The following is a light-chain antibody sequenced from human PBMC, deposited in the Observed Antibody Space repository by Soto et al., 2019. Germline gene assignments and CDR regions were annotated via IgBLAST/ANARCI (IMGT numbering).Light chain of an antibody. CDR2: GAS. CDR1: QSVSSSY. J-gene: IGKJ4*01. Sequence: EIVLTQSPGTLSLSPGERATLSCRASQSVSSSYLAGYQQKPGQAPRLLIYGASSRATGIPDRFSGSGFGTDFTLTISRLEPEDFAVYYCQRYGSSPLTFGGGTKVDIK. CDR3: QRYGSSPLT. V-gene: IGKV3-20*01.